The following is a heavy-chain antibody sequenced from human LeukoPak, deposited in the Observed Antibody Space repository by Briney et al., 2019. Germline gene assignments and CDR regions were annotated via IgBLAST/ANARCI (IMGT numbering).Heavy chain of an antibody. CDR1: GFTFDDYG. V-gene: IGHV3-30*02. J-gene: IGHJ1*01. Sequence: GGSLRLSCAASGFTFDDYGMSWVRQAPGKGLEWVAVIWYDGSYKYYADSVKGRFTISRDNSKNTLYLQMNSLRTEDTALYYCAKDLDSSGYRFYFRHWGQGTLVTVSS. D-gene: IGHD3-22*01. CDR2: IWYDGSYK. CDR3: AKDLDSSGYRFYFRH.